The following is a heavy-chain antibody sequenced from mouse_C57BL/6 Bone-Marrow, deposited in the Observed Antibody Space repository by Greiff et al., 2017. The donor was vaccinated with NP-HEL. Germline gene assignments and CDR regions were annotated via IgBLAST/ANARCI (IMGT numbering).Heavy chain of an antibody. CDR2: IYPGSGST. V-gene: IGHV1-55*01. J-gene: IGHJ4*01. CDR1: GYTFTSYW. CDR3: ARYYGSSLTLYAMDY. Sequence: QVQLQQPGAELVKPGASVKMSCKASGYTFTSYWITWVKQRPGQGLEWIGDIYPGSGSTNYHEKFKSKATLTVDTSSSTAYMQLSSLTSEDSAVYYCARYYGSSLTLYAMDYWGQGTSVTVSS. D-gene: IGHD1-1*01.